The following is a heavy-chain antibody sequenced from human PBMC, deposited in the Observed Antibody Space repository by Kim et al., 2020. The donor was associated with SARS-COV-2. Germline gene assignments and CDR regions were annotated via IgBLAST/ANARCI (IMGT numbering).Heavy chain of an antibody. D-gene: IGHD2-8*01. CDR3: ARDQEWCFDY. J-gene: IGHJ4*02. CDR2: R. Sequence: RFYAASVKGQFTISMNNARNSLYLQVNSLRAEDTAVCYCARDQEWCFDYWGQGTLVTVSS. V-gene: IGHV3-11*04.